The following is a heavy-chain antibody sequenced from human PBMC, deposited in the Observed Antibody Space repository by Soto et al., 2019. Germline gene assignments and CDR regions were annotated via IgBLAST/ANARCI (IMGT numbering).Heavy chain of an antibody. J-gene: IGHJ3*02. CDR1: GDSVTNTF. V-gene: IGHV4-59*02. CDR3: ARDLRGTSAFDI. CDR2: IFRRGTA. Sequence: QAQLQESGPGLVKPLETLFLTCSVSGDSVTNTFWSWIRQPPGKGLEWIGYIFRRGTAQTAAYNPSLKGRVTMSLDTSKTQLSLQLSSVTAADTAVYYCARDLRGTSAFDIWGQGALVTVSS.